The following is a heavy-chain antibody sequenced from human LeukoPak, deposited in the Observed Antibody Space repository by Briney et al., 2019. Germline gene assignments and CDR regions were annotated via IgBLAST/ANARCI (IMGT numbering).Heavy chain of an antibody. J-gene: IGHJ4*02. D-gene: IGHD1/OR15-1a*01. V-gene: IGHV1-69*05. CDR3: ARGISPRNKGAFDY. CDR2: IIPIFGTA. Sequence: SVKVSCKAPGGTFSSYAISWVRQAPGQGLEWMGRIIPIFGTANYAQKFQGRVTITTDESTSTAYMELSSLRSEDTAVYYCARGISPRNKGAFDYWGQGTLVTVSS. CDR1: GGTFSSYA.